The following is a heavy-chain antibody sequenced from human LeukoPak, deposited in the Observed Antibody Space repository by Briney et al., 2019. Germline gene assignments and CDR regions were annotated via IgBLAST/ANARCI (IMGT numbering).Heavy chain of an antibody. D-gene: IGHD3-9*01. Sequence: GGSLRLSCAASGSTFSSYWMSWVRQAPGKGLEWVANIKQDGSEKYYVDSVKGRFTISRDNAKNSLYLQMNSLRAEDTAVYYCARAGNYDILTGYTAYDYYYYMDVWGKGTTVTVSS. CDR3: ARAGNYDILTGYTAYDYYYYMDV. J-gene: IGHJ6*03. CDR1: GSTFSSYW. V-gene: IGHV3-7*01. CDR2: IKQDGSEK.